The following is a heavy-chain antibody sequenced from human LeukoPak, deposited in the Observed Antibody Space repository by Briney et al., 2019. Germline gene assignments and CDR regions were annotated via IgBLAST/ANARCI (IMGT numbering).Heavy chain of an antibody. V-gene: IGHV3-30*04. CDR1: GFTFSNYA. D-gene: IGHD5-24*01. CDR3: ARDQTITRFDY. J-gene: IGHJ4*02. CDR2: ISYDGSNK. Sequence: PGGSLRLSCAASGFTFSNYALHWVRQAPGKGLEWVAVISYDGSNKFYADSVRGRFTISRDNAKNSLYLQMNSLRAEDTAVYYCARDQTITRFDYWGQGTLVTVSS.